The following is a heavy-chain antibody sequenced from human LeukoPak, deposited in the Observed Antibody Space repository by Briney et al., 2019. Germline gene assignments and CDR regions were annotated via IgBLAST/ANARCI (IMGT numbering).Heavy chain of an antibody. CDR2: INSDGSGT. V-gene: IGHV3-74*01. CDR3: ARADDGANSWVNY. CDR1: GFTFSSYW. D-gene: IGHD4-23*01. J-gene: IGHJ4*02. Sequence: PGGSKCHSCTASGFTFSSYWMNWVRHAPGLGLVRISRINSDGSGTSYADSVKGRLTISRDNAKNTLYLQMNSLRAEDTAVYYCARADDGANSWVNYWGQGTLVTVSS.